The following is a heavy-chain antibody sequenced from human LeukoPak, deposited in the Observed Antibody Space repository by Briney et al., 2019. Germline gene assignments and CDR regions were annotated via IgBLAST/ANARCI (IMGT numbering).Heavy chain of an antibody. Sequence: SQTLSLTCTASGGSISSGSYYWSWIRQPAGKGLEWIGRIYTSGSTNYNPSLKSRVTISVDTSKNQFSLKLSSVTAADTAVYYCARSRGSYYLDYWGQGTLVTVSS. D-gene: IGHD1-26*01. CDR1: GGSISSGSYY. V-gene: IGHV4-61*02. J-gene: IGHJ4*02. CDR3: ARSRGSYYLDY. CDR2: IYTSGST.